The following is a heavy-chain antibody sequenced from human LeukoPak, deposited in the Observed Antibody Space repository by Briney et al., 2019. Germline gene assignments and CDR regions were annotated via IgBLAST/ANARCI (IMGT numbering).Heavy chain of an antibody. CDR3: ARTWRPRDSSGYSNWYFDL. CDR2: IYYSGST. V-gene: IGHV4-61*08. D-gene: IGHD3-22*01. Sequence: PSQTLSLTCTVSGGSISSGDYYWSWIRQPPGKGLEWIGYIYYSGSTNYNPSLKSRVTISVDTSKNQFSLKLSSVTAADTAVYYCARTWRPRDSSGYSNWYFDLWGRGTLVTVSS. CDR1: GGSISSGDYY. J-gene: IGHJ2*01.